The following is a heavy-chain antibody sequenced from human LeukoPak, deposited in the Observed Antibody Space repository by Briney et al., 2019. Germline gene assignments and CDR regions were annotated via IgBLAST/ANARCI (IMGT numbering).Heavy chain of an antibody. CDR2: ISAYNGNT. Sequence: RASVKVSCKASGYTFTSYGISWVRQAPGQGLEWMGWISAYNGNTNYAQKLQGRVTMTTDTSTSTAYMELRSLRSDDTAVYYCARDTGGSYLGYYFDYWGQGTLVTVSS. CDR1: GYTFTSYG. V-gene: IGHV1-18*01. D-gene: IGHD1-26*01. J-gene: IGHJ4*02. CDR3: ARDTGGSYLGYYFDY.